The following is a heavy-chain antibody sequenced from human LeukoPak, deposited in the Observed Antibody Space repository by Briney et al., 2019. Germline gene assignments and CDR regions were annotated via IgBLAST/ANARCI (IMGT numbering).Heavy chain of an antibody. CDR1: GYTFTGHY. D-gene: IGHD5-12*01. J-gene: IGHJ4*02. V-gene: IGHV1-2*02. Sequence: ASVRVSCKASGYTFTGHYLHWVRQAPGQGLEWMAWIDPYTGNTHYAQKFQGRITVTRDTSVSTTYMELSWLTSDDTARYYCAREYSASEHWGQGTLVTVSS. CDR3: AREYSASEH. CDR2: IDPYTGNT.